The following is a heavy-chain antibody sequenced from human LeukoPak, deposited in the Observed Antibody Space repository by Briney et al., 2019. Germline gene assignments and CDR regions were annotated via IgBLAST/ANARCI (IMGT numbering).Heavy chain of an antibody. Sequence: PSETLSLTCTVSNGSISGYHWSWVRQPPGKGLEWIGYILTSGTTNYNPSLKSRLTISVDTSKNQFTLKLSSVTAADTAVCYCARLRVSGSYLYFFDYWGQGTLVTVSS. CDR3: ARLRVSGSYLYFFDY. V-gene: IGHV4-4*09. CDR1: NGSISGYH. J-gene: IGHJ4*02. D-gene: IGHD1-26*01. CDR2: ILTSGTT.